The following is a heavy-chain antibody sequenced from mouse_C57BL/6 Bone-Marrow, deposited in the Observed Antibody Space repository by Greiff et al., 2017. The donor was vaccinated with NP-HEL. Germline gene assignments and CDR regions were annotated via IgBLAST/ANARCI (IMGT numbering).Heavy chain of an antibody. CDR1: GFTFSDYG. V-gene: IGHV5-17*01. Sequence: EVQGVESGGGLVKPGGSLKLSCAASGFTFSDYGMHWVRQAPEKGLEWVAYISSGSSTIYYADTVKGRFTISRDNAKNTLFLQMTSLRSEDTAMYYCARKLGTTVVAGDWFAYWGQGTLVTVSA. CDR3: ARKLGTTVVAGDWFAY. CDR2: ISSGSSTI. D-gene: IGHD1-1*01. J-gene: IGHJ3*01.